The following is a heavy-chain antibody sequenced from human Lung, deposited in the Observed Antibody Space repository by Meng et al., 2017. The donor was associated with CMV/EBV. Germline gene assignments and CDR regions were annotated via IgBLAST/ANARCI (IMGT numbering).Heavy chain of an antibody. J-gene: IGHJ5*02. CDR1: GGSFSGYY. D-gene: IGHD6-19*01. V-gene: IGHV4-34*01. CDR3: ASASSGWYNNWFDP. Sequence: LETLSLXCAVYGGSFSGYYWSWIRQPPGKGLEWIGEINHSGSTNYNPSLKSRVTISVDTSKNQFPLKLSSVTAADTAVYYCASASSGWYNNWFDPWGQGTLVTVSS. CDR2: INHSGST.